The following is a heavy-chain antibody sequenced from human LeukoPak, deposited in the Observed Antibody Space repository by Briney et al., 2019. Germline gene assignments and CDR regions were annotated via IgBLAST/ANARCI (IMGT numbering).Heavy chain of an antibody. D-gene: IGHD2-15*01. V-gene: IGHV3-30*04. Sequence: PGGSLRLSCAASGFTFSNYAMSWVRQAPGKGLEWVAVISYDGSNKYYADSVKGQFTISRDNSKNTLYLQMNSLRAEDTAVYYCARDLVVAAPYSGYYGMDVWGQGTTVTVSS. J-gene: IGHJ6*02. CDR3: ARDLVVAAPYSGYYGMDV. CDR2: ISYDGSNK. CDR1: GFTFSNYA.